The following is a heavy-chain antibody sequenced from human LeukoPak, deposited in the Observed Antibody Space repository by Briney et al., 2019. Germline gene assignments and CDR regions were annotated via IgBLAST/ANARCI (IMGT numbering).Heavy chain of an antibody. Sequence: PGGSLRLSCAASGFTFSSYAMSWVRQAPGKGLEGVSVISGSGGSTYYADSVKGRFTISRDNSKNKVYLQINSLRAEDTAVYYCAKDRGVNSLYGMDVWGEGTTVIVSS. CDR3: AKDRGVNSLYGMDV. V-gene: IGHV3-23*01. CDR2: ISGSGGST. D-gene: IGHD4-23*01. CDR1: GFTFSSYA. J-gene: IGHJ6*04.